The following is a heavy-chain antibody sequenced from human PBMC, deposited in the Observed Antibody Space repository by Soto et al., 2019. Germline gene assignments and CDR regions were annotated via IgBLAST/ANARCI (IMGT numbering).Heavy chain of an antibody. Sequence: QVQLVQSGAEVKKPGSSVKVSCKASGGTFSSYAISWVRQAPGQGLEWMGGIIPIFGTANYAQKFQGRVTITADESTSTAYMELSSLRSEDTAVYYCARENWTGTIEGNYWFDPWGQGTLVTVSS. V-gene: IGHV1-69*01. J-gene: IGHJ5*02. CDR2: IIPIFGTA. CDR3: ARENWTGTIEGNYWFDP. CDR1: GGTFSSYA. D-gene: IGHD1-7*01.